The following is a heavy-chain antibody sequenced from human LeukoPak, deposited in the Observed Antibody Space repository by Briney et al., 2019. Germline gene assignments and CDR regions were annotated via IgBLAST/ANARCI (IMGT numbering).Heavy chain of an antibody. Sequence: PGGSLRLSCAASAFTFSSYAMHWVRQAPGKGLEWVAVISYDGINRYYADSVKGRFTISRDNSKNTLYLQMNSLRGEDTAVYYCVKDQVFRGAAAPFDCWGQGTLVTVSS. V-gene: IGHV3-30-3*01. CDR2: ISYDGINR. J-gene: IGHJ4*02. D-gene: IGHD2-2*01. CDR3: VKDQVFRGAAAPFDC. CDR1: AFTFSSYA.